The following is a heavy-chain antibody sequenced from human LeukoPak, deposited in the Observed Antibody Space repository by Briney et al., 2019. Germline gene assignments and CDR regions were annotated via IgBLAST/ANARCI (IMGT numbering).Heavy chain of an antibody. CDR3: ARRHTSSWSTFDY. CDR2: IYSRGST. J-gene: IGHJ4*02. V-gene: IGHV4-4*07. CDR1: GGSISSYF. Sequence: SETLSLTCTVSGGSISSYFWSWIRQPAGKRLEWIGRIYSRGSTNYNPSLKSRVTMSVDTSKNQFSLKVSSVTAADTAVYYCARRHTSSWSTFDYWGQGTLVTVSS. D-gene: IGHD6-13*01.